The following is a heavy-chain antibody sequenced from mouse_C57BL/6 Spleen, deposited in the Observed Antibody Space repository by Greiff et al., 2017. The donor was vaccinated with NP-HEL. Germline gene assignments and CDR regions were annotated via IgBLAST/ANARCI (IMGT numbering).Heavy chain of an antibody. Sequence: EVKLMESGGGLVKPGGSLKLSCAASGFTFSSYAMSWVRQTPEKRLEWVATISDGGSYTYYPDNVKGRFTISRDNAKNNLYLQMSHLKSEDTAMYYCARSPYDYDGVHWYFDVWGTGTTVTVSS. CDR1: GFTFSSYA. V-gene: IGHV5-4*03. J-gene: IGHJ1*03. D-gene: IGHD2-4*01. CDR2: ISDGGSYT. CDR3: ARSPYDYDGVHWYFDV.